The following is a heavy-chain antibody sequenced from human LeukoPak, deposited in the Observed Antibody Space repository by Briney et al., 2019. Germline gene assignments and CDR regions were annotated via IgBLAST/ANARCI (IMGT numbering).Heavy chain of an antibody. D-gene: IGHD6-6*01. V-gene: IGHV1-69*06. CDR3: ARDRTSIAARADDAFDI. CDR2: GIPIFGRA. J-gene: IGHJ3*02. Sequence: SVTVSCKASGGTFSSYAISWVRQAPGQGLEWMGGGIPIFGRANYAQTFQGRVTITEDKSTSTAYMELSSLRSEDTAVYYCARDRTSIAARADDAFDIWGQGTMVTVSS. CDR1: GGTFSSYA.